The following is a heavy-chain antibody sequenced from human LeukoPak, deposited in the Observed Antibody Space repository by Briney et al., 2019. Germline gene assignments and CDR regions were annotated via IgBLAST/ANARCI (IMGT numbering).Heavy chain of an antibody. Sequence: SETLSLTCTVSGYSISSGYYWGWIRQPPGKGLEWIGSIYHSGSTYYNPSLKSRVTISVDTSKNQFSLKLSSVTAADTAVYYCARVGHSGSYIEGLSPYYYYYYMDVWGKGTTVTVSS. CDR2: IYHSGST. J-gene: IGHJ6*03. V-gene: IGHV4-38-2*02. CDR1: GYSISSGYY. D-gene: IGHD1-26*01. CDR3: ARVGHSGSYIEGLSPYYYYYYMDV.